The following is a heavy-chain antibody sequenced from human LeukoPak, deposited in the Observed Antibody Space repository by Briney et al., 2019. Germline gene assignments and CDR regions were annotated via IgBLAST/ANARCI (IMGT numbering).Heavy chain of an antibody. Sequence: ASVKVSCNASGYTFTGYYMHWVRQAPGQGLEWMGWMNPNSGNTGCAQKFQGRVTMPRNTSISTAYMELSSLRSEDTAVYYCARARGDFDYWGQGTLVTVSS. CDR3: ARARGDFDY. D-gene: IGHD3-10*01. CDR1: GYTFTGYY. V-gene: IGHV1-8*02. CDR2: MNPNSGNT. J-gene: IGHJ4*02.